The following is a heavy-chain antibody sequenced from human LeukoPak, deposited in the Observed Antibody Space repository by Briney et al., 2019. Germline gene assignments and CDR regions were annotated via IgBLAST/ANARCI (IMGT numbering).Heavy chain of an antibody. CDR3: ARGVYPYSSSSVGDY. CDR1: GGTFSSYA. D-gene: IGHD6-6*01. J-gene: IGHJ4*02. CDR2: IIPIFGTA. V-gene: IGHV1-69*13. Sequence: ASVKVSCKASGGTFSSYAISWVRQAPGQGLEWMGGIIPIFGTANYAQKFQGRVTITADESTSTAYMELSSLRSEDTAVYYCARGVYPYSSSSVGDYWGQGTLVTVSS.